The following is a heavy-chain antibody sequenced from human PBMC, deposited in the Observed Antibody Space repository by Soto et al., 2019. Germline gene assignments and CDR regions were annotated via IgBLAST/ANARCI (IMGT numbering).Heavy chain of an antibody. D-gene: IGHD1-1*01. CDR3: VRWNGLGDF. CDR2: FSGGSGTT. Sequence: EVRLLESGGGLVQPGGSLRLSCVVSGFTFPNHGVTWVRQVPGKGLEWVCGFSGGSGTTHYADRVRGRFTISRDDPRQTVYLQMNSLGADATAVYYCVRWNGLGDFWGQGTLVTVSS. J-gene: IGHJ4*02. V-gene: IGHV3-23*01. CDR1: GFTFPNHG.